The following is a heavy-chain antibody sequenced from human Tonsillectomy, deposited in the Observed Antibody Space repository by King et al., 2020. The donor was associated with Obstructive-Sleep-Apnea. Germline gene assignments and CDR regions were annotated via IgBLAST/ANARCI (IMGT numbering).Heavy chain of an antibody. CDR3: ARGSGFAPFDF. V-gene: IGHV1-46*01. D-gene: IGHD5-12*01. J-gene: IGHJ4*02. CDR1: GYILTSYD. CDR2: FNPGDGAT. Sequence: QLVQSGAEVKKPGASVKISCKASGYILTSYDMHWVRQVPGQGLEWMGVFNPGDGATTLAQGFQGRVSMTTDTSTSTVYMELRRLRSEDTAVYFCARGSGFAPFDFWGRGTLVAVSS.